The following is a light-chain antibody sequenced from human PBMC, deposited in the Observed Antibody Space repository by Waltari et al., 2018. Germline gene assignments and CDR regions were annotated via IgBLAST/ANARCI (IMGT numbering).Light chain of an antibody. V-gene: IGKV1-9*01. CDR2: SAS. J-gene: IGKJ4*01. CDR3: QQLNSYSSLT. CDR1: QGISSY. Sequence: IQLTQSPSSLSASVGDRVTITCRASQGISSYLAWYQQKPGKAPTLLIYSASTLQSGVPSRVSGSGSGTDFTLTISSLQPEDFATYYCQQLNSYSSLTFGGGTKVEIK.